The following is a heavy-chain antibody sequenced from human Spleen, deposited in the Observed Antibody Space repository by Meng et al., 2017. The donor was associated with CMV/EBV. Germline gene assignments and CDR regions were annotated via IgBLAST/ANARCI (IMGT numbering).Heavy chain of an antibody. D-gene: IGHD6-13*01. V-gene: IGHV1-18*01. CDR2: ISAYNGNT. CDR1: GYAFTSYG. CDR3: AREGIASSWYASYNEAFEI. Sequence: ASVKVSRKASGYAFTSYGVSWVRQAPGQGLEWMGWISAYNGNTYYAQKLQGRVTMTTDTPTSTAYMELRSLGSDDTAVYDCAREGIASSWYASYNEAFEIWGQGTMVTVSS. J-gene: IGHJ3*02.